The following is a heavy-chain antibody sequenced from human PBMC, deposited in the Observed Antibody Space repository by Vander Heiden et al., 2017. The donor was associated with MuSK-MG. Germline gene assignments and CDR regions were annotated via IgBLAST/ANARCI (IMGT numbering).Heavy chain of an antibody. Sequence: APGKGLEYMGGFDPEDGETIYAQKFQGRVTMTEDTSADTAYMELSSLRSEDTAVYYCATGALGNYYYSSGYFDYWGQGTLVTVS. CDR3: ATGALGNYYYSSGYFDY. V-gene: IGHV1-24*01. CDR2: FDPEDGET. J-gene: IGHJ4*02. D-gene: IGHD3-22*01.